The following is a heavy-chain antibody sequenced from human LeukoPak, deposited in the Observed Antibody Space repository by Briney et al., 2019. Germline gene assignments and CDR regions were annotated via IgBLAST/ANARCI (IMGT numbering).Heavy chain of an antibody. V-gene: IGHV3-23*01. CDR3: APHDWFES. CDR1: GFTFRSYA. Sequence: EGSLRLSCAASGFTFRSYAMSWVREAPGKGLEWVSAISGSGGSTYYADSVMGRFTISRDNSKNTLYLQMNSLRAEDTAMYYCAPHDWFESWGQGTLVTVSS. J-gene: IGHJ5*01. CDR2: ISGSGGST.